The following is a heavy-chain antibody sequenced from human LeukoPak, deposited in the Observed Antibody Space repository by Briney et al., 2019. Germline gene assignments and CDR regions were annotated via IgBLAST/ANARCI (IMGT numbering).Heavy chain of an antibody. D-gene: IGHD3-22*01. Sequence: GGSLRLSCAASGFTFSDYYMSWIRQAPGRGLEWVSYISGNSRTIYYADSVKGRFTISRDNAKNSLYLQTNSLRAEDTAVYYCARRYYSDSSGYLYWGQGTLVTVSS. CDR3: ARRYYSDSSGYLY. J-gene: IGHJ4*02. V-gene: IGHV3-11*04. CDR2: ISGNSRTI. CDR1: GFTFSDYY.